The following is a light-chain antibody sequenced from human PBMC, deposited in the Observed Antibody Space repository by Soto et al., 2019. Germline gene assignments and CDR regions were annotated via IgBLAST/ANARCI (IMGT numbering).Light chain of an antibody. CDR2: EVS. Sequence: QSALTQPASVSGSPGQSNTISCTGTSSDIGTYKYVSCFQHHPGKAPKLIIFEVSNRPSGISDRFSGFKSANTAYLTISGVQPEDEADYHCSSYTTIKTVVFGGGTKLTVL. CDR1: SSDIGTYKY. V-gene: IGLV2-14*01. CDR3: SSYTTIKTVV. J-gene: IGLJ2*01.